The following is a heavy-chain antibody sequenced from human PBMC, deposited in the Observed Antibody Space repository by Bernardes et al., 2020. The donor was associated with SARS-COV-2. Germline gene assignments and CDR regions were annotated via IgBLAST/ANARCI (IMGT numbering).Heavy chain of an antibody. CDR3: ARDRQANDYGSEDAFDI. CDR2: ISSSSSTI. CDR1: GFTFSSYS. J-gene: IGHJ3*02. D-gene: IGHD3-10*01. Sequence: GSLRLSCAASGFTFSSYSMNWVRQAPGKGLEWVSYISSSSSTIYYADSVKGRFTISRDNAKKSLFLQMNSLRVEDTAVYYCARDRQANDYGSEDAFDIWGQGTMLTVSS. V-gene: IGHV3-48*04.